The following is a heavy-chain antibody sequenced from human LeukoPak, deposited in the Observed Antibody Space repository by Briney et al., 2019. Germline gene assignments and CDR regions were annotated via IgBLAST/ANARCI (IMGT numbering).Heavy chain of an antibody. CDR3: ARTGALFDY. Sequence: GGSLRLSCAASGFIFSNYWMTWVRQAPGKGLEWVANIKEDGSEKYYVDSVKGRFTISRDNAKNSLFLQMNSLRVEDTAVYYCARTGALFDYWGQGTLVTVSS. J-gene: IGHJ4*02. CDR1: GFIFSNYW. V-gene: IGHV3-7*01. CDR2: IKEDGSEK.